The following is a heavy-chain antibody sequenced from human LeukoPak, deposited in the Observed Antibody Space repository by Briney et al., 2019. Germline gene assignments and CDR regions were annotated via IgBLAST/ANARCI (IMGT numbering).Heavy chain of an antibody. V-gene: IGHV3-21*01. D-gene: IGHD4-17*01. Sequence: GGSLRLSCEASGFTFTTYSMTWVRQAPGKGLEWVSIISSGSSAIFSADALKGRFTISRDDAKNLLYLDINSLRAEDTAVYYCARGHTAVTRHFDFWGQGTLVTVSS. CDR3: ARGHTAVTRHFDF. CDR2: ISSGSSAI. CDR1: GFTFTTYS. J-gene: IGHJ4*02.